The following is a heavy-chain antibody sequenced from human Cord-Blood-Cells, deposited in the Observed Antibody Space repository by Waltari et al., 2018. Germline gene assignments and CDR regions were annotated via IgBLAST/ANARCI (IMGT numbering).Heavy chain of an antibody. CDR1: GYTFTSYA. CDR2: INAGNGNT. J-gene: IGHJ1*01. CDR3: ARAKSVSYFYFQH. V-gene: IGHV1-3*01. Sequence: QVQLVQSGAEVKKPGASVKVSCKASGYTFTSYAMHLVRQAPGQRLEWMGWINAGNGNTKYSKKFQGRGTITRDTSASTAYRELSILRSEDTAVYYGARAKSVSYFYFQHWGQGTLVTVSS. D-gene: IGHD1-26*01.